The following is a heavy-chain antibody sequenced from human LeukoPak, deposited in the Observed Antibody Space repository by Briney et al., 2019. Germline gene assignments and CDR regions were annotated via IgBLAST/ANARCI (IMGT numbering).Heavy chain of an antibody. CDR3: ARHDTTFGAAHFYMDV. CDR2: IYYSGST. J-gene: IGHJ6*03. Sequence: SETLSLTCTVSGGSLSSYYWSWIRQPPGKGLEWIGYIYYSGSTNYNPSLKSRVTISIETSKNQFSLKLSSVTAADTAVYYCARHDTTFGAAHFYMDVWAKGTTVTVSS. D-gene: IGHD3-3*01. V-gene: IGHV4-59*08. CDR1: GGSLSSYY.